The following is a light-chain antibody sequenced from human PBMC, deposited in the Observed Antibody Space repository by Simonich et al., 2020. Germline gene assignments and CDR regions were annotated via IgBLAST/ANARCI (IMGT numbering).Light chain of an antibody. Sequence: SYELTQPPSVSVSPGQTASITCSGDKLGDKYACWYQQKPGHPPVLCIYQDSKRPSGIPERFSGSNSGNTATLTISGTQAMDEADYYCQAWDSSTAVFGGGTKLTVL. CDR2: QDS. V-gene: IGLV3-1*01. CDR1: KLGDKY. CDR3: QAWDSSTAV. J-gene: IGLJ3*02.